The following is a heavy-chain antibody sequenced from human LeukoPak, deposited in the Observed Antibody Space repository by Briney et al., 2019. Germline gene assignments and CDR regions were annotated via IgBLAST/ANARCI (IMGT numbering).Heavy chain of an antibody. CDR3: AIDGSSGWYDYFDY. V-gene: IGHV3-23*01. CDR1: GFTFSNYV. Sequence: GGSLRLSCAASGFTFSNYVMSWVRQAPGKGLEWVSAISGSGGSPYYADSVKGRFTISRDNSKNTLYLQMNSLRAEDTAVYYCAIDGSSGWYDYFDYWGQGTLVTVSS. CDR2: ISGSGGSP. J-gene: IGHJ4*02. D-gene: IGHD6-19*01.